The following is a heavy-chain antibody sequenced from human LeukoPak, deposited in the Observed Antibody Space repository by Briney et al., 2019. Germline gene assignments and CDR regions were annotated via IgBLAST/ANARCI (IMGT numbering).Heavy chain of an antibody. V-gene: IGHV4-34*01. CDR1: GGTFSGYD. CDR3: ARGNGYRSSSITFDY. CDR2: INHSGST. Sequence: PPETLSLTCAVSGGTFSGYDRSWIRQPPGKGLEWIGEINHSGSTNYNPSPQTRVTIPSDTSKTQFSLKLSSVTAADTAVYYYARGNGYRSSSITFDYWGQGTLVTVSS. D-gene: IGHD6-6*01. J-gene: IGHJ4*02.